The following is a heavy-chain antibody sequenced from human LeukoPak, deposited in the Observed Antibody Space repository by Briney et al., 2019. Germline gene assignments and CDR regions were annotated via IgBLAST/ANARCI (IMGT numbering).Heavy chain of an antibody. J-gene: IGHJ4*02. CDR2: IIPIFGTA. D-gene: IGHD6-6*01. CDR1: GGTFSSYA. CDR3: AREGVWSSSSGEGS. V-gene: IGHV1-69*05. Sequence: SVKVSCKASGGTFSSYAISWVRQAPGQGLEWMGRIIPIFGTANYAQRFQGRVTITTDGSTSTAYMELSSLRSEDTAVYYCAREGVWSSSSGEGSWGQGTLVTVSS.